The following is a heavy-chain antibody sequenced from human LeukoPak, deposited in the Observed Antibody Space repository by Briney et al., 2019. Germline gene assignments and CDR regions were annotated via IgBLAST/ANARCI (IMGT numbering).Heavy chain of an antibody. J-gene: IGHJ6*03. V-gene: IGHV1-18*01. CDR2: ISAYNGNT. D-gene: IGHD3-16*01. CDR3: AWGYYMDV. Sequence: ASVKVSCKASGYTFTSYGISWVRQAPGQGLEWMGWISAYNGNTNYAQKFQGRVTITRNTSISTAYMELSSLRSEDTAVYYCAWGYYMDVWGKGTTVTVSS. CDR1: GYTFTSYG.